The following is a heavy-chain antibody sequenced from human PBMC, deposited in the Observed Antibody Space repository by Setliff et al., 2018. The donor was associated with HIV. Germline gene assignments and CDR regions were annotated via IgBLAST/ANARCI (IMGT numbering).Heavy chain of an antibody. V-gene: IGHV4-38-2*02. J-gene: IGHJ4*02. Sequence: SETLSLTCAVSGYSIGSGSFWGWIRQPPGKGLEWIGGIYYSGSTYYNPSLKSRVTISVDTSKNQFSLKLSSVTAADTAVYYCAREDYWGQGTLVTGFS. CDR1: GYSIGSGSF. CDR3: AREDY. CDR2: IYYSGST.